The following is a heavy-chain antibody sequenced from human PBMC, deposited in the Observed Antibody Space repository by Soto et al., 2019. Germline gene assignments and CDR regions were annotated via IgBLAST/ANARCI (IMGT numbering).Heavy chain of an antibody. D-gene: IGHD2-21*02. CDR2: IYSGETT. CDR3: TRDGRGLGRLSLFEY. Sequence: QPGGSLRISCAASGFNVNSDYMNGVRQTPGKGLEWVASIYSGETTYYADSVRGRFTISSDKSKNTLYFQLSSLRIEDTAVYYCTRDGRGLGRLSLFEYWGQGVLVTVSS. J-gene: IGHJ4*02. V-gene: IGHV3-53*01. CDR1: GFNVNSDY.